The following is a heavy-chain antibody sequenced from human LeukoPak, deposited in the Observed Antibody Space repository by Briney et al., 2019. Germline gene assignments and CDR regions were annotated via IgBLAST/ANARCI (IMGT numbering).Heavy chain of an antibody. CDR2: ISPYNGNT. Sequence: ASVKVSCKGSGYSFTSYGIIWVRQAPGQGLEWVGWISPYNGNTNYAQKLQGRVTMTTDTSTSTAYMELRSLRSDDTAVYYCARTLLGNFDIVVGPYYYYMDVWGKGTTVTVSS. CDR1: GYSFTSYG. CDR3: ARTLLGNFDIVVGPYYYYMDV. J-gene: IGHJ6*03. V-gene: IGHV1-18*01. D-gene: IGHD2-15*01.